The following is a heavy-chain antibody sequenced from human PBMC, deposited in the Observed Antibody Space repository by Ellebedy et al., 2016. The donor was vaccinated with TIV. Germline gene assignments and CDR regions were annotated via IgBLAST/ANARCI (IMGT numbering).Heavy chain of an antibody. J-gene: IGHJ3*02. D-gene: IGHD3-22*01. CDR1: GFTFSNAW. V-gene: IGHV3-15*07. CDR2: IKSKTDGGTT. CDR3: TTGLYLYDSSGYPIDAFDI. Sequence: GESLKISXAASGFTFSNAWMNWVRQAPGKGLEWVGRIKSKTDGGTTDYAAPVKGRFTISRYDSKNTLYLQMNSLKTEDTAVYYCTTGLYLYDSSGYPIDAFDIWGQGTMVTVSS.